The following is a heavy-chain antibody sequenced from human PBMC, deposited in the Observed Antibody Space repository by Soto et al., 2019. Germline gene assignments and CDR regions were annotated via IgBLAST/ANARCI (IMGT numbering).Heavy chain of an antibody. CDR1: GGSISSSSYF. CDR3: ARHEAVRTGDFDY. V-gene: IGHV4-39*01. Sequence: QLQLQESGPGLVKPSETLSLTCSVSGGSISSSSYFWGWIRQPPGQGLEWIGSISYSGSTYYNQSLKSRLTLSADTSKNHFSLKLSSVIAADTANYYSARHEAVRTGDFDYWGQGTLVTVSS. J-gene: IGHJ4*02. D-gene: IGHD6-19*01. CDR2: ISYSGST.